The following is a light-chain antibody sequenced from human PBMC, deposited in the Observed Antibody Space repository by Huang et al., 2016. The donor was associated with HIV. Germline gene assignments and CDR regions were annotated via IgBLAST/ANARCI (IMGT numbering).Light chain of an antibody. J-gene: IGKJ4*01. Sequence: DIQMTQSPSSLSAFVGDSVTVACRASQDLRNSLAWYQQIPGKAPKLHLYAASRLESGVPSRFSCGGSGTYYTLTSSGLQPEDFATYYCQQYYTPPLTVGGGTKVEIK. CDR1: QDLRNS. CDR3: QQYYTPPLT. V-gene: IGKV1-NL1*01. CDR2: AAS.